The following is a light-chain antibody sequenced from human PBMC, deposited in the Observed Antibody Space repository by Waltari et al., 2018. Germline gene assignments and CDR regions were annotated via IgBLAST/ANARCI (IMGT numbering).Light chain of an antibody. Sequence: IVLPQSPATLSLSPGQTSILSCWASQSVSSSFLAWYQQRPGQAPRLLIYAASNRATGIPDRFRGSGSGTDFTLTITRLEPEDFAVYYCQHYGSAPPYTFGQGTKLEIK. V-gene: IGKV3-20*01. J-gene: IGKJ2*01. CDR2: AAS. CDR1: QSVSSSF. CDR3: QHYGSAPPYT.